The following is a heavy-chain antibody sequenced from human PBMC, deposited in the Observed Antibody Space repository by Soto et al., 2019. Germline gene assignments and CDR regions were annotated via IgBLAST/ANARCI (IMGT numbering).Heavy chain of an antibody. J-gene: IGHJ4*02. CDR3: ARDLVGGRYEVREFDY. CDR1: GFTFSSYS. D-gene: IGHD3-10*01. CDR2: ISSSSSTI. Sequence: PGGSLRLSCAASGFTFSSYSMNWVRQAPGKGLEWVSYISSSSSTIYYADSVKGRFTISRDNAKNSLYLQMNSLRAEDTAVYYCARDLVGGRYEVREFDYWGQGTLVTVS. V-gene: IGHV3-48*01.